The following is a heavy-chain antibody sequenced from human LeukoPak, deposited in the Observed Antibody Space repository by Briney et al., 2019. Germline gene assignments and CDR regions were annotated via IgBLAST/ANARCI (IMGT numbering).Heavy chain of an antibody. CDR3: ARDEGSSGPPSY. D-gene: IGHD3-22*01. J-gene: IGHJ4*02. V-gene: IGHV1-69*05. CDR1: GGTFSSYA. CDR2: IIPIFGTA. Sequence: ASVKVSCKASGGTFSSYANSWVRQAPGQGLEWMGGIIPIFGTANYAQKFQGRVTITTDESTSTAYMELSSLRAEDTAVYYCARDEGSSGPPSYWGQGTLVTVSS.